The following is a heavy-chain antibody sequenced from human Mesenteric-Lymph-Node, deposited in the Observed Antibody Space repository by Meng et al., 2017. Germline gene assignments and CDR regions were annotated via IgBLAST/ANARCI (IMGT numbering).Heavy chain of an antibody. CDR1: GYTFTGYY. V-gene: IGHV1-2*02. Sequence: ASVKVSCKASGYTFTGYYMHWVRQAPGQGLEWMGWINPNSGGTNYAQKFQGRVTMTRDTSISTAYMELSRLRSDDTAVYYCARDLNELLWFGELLNYYYYGMDVWGQGTTGIVSS. CDR2: INPNSGGT. J-gene: IGHJ6*02. D-gene: IGHD3-10*01. CDR3: ARDLNELLWFGELLNYYYYGMDV.